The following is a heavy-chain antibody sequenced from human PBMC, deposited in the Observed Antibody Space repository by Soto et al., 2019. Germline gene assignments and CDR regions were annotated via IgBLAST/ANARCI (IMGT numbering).Heavy chain of an antibody. J-gene: IGHJ4*02. CDR2: ISPSGDAT. CDR3: ASDCRYSSGLDY. D-gene: IGHD6-19*01. V-gene: IGHV1-46*01. Sequence: ASVKVSCKASGLSISSHFMHWLRQAPGQGLEWLGIISPSGDATAYAKNFRGRVTITRDTSTSTVHLQLSGLRFDDTAVYYCASDCRYSSGLDYWAQRTLLTVSS. CDR1: GLSISSHF.